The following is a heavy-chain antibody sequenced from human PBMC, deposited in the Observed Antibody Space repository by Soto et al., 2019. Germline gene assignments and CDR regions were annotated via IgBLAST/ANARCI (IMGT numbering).Heavy chain of an antibody. Sequence: PGCSVRHSCAESGCTVSSGRMAWVRQAPGKGLEWISILFSGGSSYYADSVKGRFTISRDNSKNTLSLEMSSLRLEDTAVYFCARDTYSSGWYDFWGQGTLVTVSS. D-gene: IGHD6-19*01. CDR2: LFSGGSS. CDR3: ARDTYSSGWYDF. V-gene: IGHV3-53*05. J-gene: IGHJ4*02. CDR1: GCTVSSGR.